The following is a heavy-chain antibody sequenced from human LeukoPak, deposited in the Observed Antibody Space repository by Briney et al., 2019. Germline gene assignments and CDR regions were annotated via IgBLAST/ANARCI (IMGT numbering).Heavy chain of an antibody. J-gene: IGHJ6*02. D-gene: IGHD1-14*01. V-gene: IGHV3-74*01. CDR3: ARDNHYYYTGMDV. Sequence: GGSLRLSCAASGFTFSSYWMHWVRQAPGKGLVWVSRTNSDGKTTRYADSVKGRFTISRDNSKNTLYLQMNSLRAEDTAVYYCARDNHYYYTGMDVWGQGTTVTVSS. CDR1: GFTFSSYW. CDR2: TNSDGKTT.